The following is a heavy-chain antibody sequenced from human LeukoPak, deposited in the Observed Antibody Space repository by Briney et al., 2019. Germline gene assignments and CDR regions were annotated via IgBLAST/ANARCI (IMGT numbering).Heavy chain of an antibody. CDR2: MNPNSGGT. Sequence: VASVKVSFKASGYTFIAYYIHWVREAPGQGLEWMGWMNPNSGGTNYAQKFKGRVTMTRDTSINTAYMELSRLTSDDTAVYYCARGGGEGYTYGRYYFDYWGQGTLVTVSS. D-gene: IGHD5-18*01. V-gene: IGHV1-2*02. CDR3: ARGGGEGYTYGRYYFDY. J-gene: IGHJ4*02. CDR1: GYTFIAYY.